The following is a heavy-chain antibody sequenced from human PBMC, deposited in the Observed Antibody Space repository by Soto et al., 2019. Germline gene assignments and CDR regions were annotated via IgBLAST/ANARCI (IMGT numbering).Heavy chain of an antibody. J-gene: IGHJ4*02. D-gene: IGHD2-2*01. CDR1: GYTFTSYA. Sequence: ASVNGSCTAAGYTFTSYAMHWVRQAPGQGLEWMGWINPNSGGTSYAQKFQGWVTMTRDTSISTAYMELSRLRSDDTAVYYCARDTSAAFDYWGQGTLVTVSS. CDR2: INPNSGGT. CDR3: ARDTSAAFDY. V-gene: IGHV1-2*04.